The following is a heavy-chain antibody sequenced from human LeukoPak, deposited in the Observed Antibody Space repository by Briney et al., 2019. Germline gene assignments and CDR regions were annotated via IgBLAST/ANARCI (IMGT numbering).Heavy chain of an antibody. D-gene: IGHD3-3*01. J-gene: IGHJ6*03. CDR1: GFTFSDYY. CDR3: ARVVIVPLYYYYYMDV. V-gene: IGHV3-11*01. CDR2: ISSSGSTI. Sequence: GGSLRLSCAASGFTFSDYYMSWIRQAPGKGLEWVSYISSSGSTIYYADSVKGRFTISRDNAKNSLDLQMNSLRAEDTAVYYCARVVIVPLYYYYYMDVWGKGTTVTVSS.